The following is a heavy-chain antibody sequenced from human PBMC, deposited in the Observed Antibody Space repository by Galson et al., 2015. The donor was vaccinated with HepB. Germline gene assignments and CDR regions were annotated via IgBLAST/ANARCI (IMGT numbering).Heavy chain of an antibody. V-gene: IGHV3-23*01. CDR2: ISGSGSST. CDR1: GFTFRSYA. J-gene: IGHJ4*02. CDR3: AREADKHLITTYYFDY. D-gene: IGHD3-16*01. Sequence: SLRLSCAASGFTFRSYAMGWVRHAPGEGLEWVSCISGSGSSTYYADSVKARFTISRDNTKNTLYLQMNSLRAEDTAIYSCAREADKHLITTYYFDYWGQGTLVTVSS.